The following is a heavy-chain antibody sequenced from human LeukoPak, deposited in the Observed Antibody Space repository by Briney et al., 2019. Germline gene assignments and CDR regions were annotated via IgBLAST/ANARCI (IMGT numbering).Heavy chain of an antibody. D-gene: IGHD5-18*01. Sequence: KPGRSLRLSCAASGFTFSNYAMYWVRQAPGKGLEWVAVISYDENNKYYTDSVKGRFTISRDNSKNTLYLQMNSLRAEDTAVYYCAKGRNSYGRHIFDYWGQGTLVTVSS. CDR3: AKGRNSYGRHIFDY. CDR1: GFTFSNYA. J-gene: IGHJ4*02. CDR2: ISYDENNK. V-gene: IGHV3-30-3*01.